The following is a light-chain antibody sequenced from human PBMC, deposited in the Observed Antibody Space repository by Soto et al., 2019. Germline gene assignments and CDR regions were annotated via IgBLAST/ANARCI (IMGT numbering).Light chain of an antibody. CDR1: QSVSSSY. CDR2: GAS. Sequence: ENVFSQSLGTLSLSNGERATLSCRASQSVSSSYLAWYQQKPGQAPRLLIYGASSRATGIPDRFSGSGSGTDFTLTISRLEPEDFAVYYCQQYGSSPWTFGQGSKVAIK. CDR3: QQYGSSPWT. V-gene: IGKV3-20*01. J-gene: IGKJ1*01.